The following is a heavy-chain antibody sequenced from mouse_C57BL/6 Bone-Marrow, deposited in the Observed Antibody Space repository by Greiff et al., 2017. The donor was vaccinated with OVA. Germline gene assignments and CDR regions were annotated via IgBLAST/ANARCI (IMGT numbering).Heavy chain of an antibody. D-gene: IGHD2-4*01. Sequence: DVQLVESGGGLVKPGASLKLSCAASGFTFSSYAMSWVRQTPEKRLEWVATISAGGSYTYYPDNVKGRFTISRDNAKNNLYLQMSHLKSEDTAMYYCARWDDYDAAYWGQGTLVTVSA. CDR1: GFTFSSYA. CDR2: ISAGGSYT. CDR3: ARWDDYDAAY. V-gene: IGHV5-4*01. J-gene: IGHJ3*01.